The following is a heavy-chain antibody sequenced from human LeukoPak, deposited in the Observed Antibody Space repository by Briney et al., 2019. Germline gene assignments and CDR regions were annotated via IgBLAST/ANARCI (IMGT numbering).Heavy chain of an antibody. CDR2: IYTSEST. J-gene: IGHJ4*02. V-gene: IGHV4-4*09. CDR1: GGSISSYY. Sequence: SEPLSLTCSVSGGSISSYYWSWIRQPPGKALEWIGYIYTSESTNYNPSLRSRVTISVDTSKNQFSLKLSSVTAADTAVYYCARLGQLVSGTHHFDFWGQGSLVTVSS. CDR3: ARLGQLVSGTHHFDF. D-gene: IGHD3-10*01.